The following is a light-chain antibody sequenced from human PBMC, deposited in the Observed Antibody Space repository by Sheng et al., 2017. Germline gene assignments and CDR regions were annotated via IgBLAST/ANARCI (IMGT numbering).Light chain of an antibody. CDR3: QQSGRSPS. CDR1: QGIGND. V-gene: IGKV1-17*02. CDR2: EAS. J-gene: IGKJ2*01. Sequence: DIQMTQSPSSLSASVGDRVTITCRASQGIGNDLGWYQQKPGKVPKRLIFEASNFQSGVPSRFGGSGSGTDFTLTISNLQPEDFAVFYCQQSGRSPSFGQGTKLEIK.